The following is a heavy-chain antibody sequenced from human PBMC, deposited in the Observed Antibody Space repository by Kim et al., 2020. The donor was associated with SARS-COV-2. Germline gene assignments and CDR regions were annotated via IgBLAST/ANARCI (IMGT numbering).Heavy chain of an antibody. V-gene: IGHV4-59*13. D-gene: IGHD6-19*01. CDR3: ARAALAVAGDYYYYYYYGMDV. J-gene: IGHJ6*02. Sequence: SETLSLTCTVSGGSISSYYWSWIRQPPGKGLEWIGYIYYSGSTNYNPSLKSRVTISVDTSKNQFSLKLSSVTAADTAVYYCARAALAVAGDYYYYYYYGMDVWGQGTTVTVSS. CDR1: GGSISSYY. CDR2: IYYSGST.